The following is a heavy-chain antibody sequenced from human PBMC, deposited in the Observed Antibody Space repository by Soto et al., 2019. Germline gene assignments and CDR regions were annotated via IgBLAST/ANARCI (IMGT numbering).Heavy chain of an antibody. V-gene: IGHV3-23*01. J-gene: IGHJ6*02. Sequence: GGSLRLSCAASGFTFSSYAMSWVRQAPGKGLEWVSAISGSGGSTYYADSVKGRFTISRDNSKNTLYLQMNSLRAEDTAVYYCAKDGWGSGWNYEYYYYGMDVWGQGTTVTVSS. CDR3: AKDGWGSGWNYEYYYYGMDV. CDR1: GFTFSSYA. CDR2: ISGSGGST. D-gene: IGHD1-7*01.